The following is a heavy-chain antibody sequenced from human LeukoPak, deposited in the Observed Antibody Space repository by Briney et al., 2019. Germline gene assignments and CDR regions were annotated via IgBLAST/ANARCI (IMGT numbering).Heavy chain of an antibody. Sequence: GGSLRLSCAASGFTFSSYGMHWVRQAPGKGLEWVAFIRYDGSNKYYADSVKGRFTISRDNSKNTLYLQMNSLRAEDTAVYYCAKPHFWSGYSGDYWGQGTLVTVSS. J-gene: IGHJ4*02. CDR2: IRYDGSNK. CDR3: AKPHFWSGYSGDY. V-gene: IGHV3-30*02. CDR1: GFTFSSYG. D-gene: IGHD5-12*01.